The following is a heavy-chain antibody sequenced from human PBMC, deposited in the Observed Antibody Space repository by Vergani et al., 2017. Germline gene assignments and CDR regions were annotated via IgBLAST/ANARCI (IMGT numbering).Heavy chain of an antibody. CDR1: GYTFTSYD. Sequence: QVQLVQSGAEVKKPGASVKVSCKASGYTFTSYDINWVRQATGQGLEWMGWMNPNSGNTGYAQKFQGRVTMTRNTSISTAYMELSSLRSEDTAVYYCARVARGVYYDLWSDPDGTFDYWGQGTLVTVSS. D-gene: IGHD3-3*01. V-gene: IGHV1-8*01. J-gene: IGHJ4*02. CDR2: MNPNSGNT. CDR3: ARVARGVYYDLWSDPDGTFDY.